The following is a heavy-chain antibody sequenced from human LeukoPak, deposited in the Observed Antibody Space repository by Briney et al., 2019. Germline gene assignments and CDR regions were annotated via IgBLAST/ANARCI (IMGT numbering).Heavy chain of an antibody. V-gene: IGHV3-23*01. D-gene: IGHD6-13*01. CDR3: ARSLSSSWYDYFDN. CDR2: FSGSGGST. Sequence: WGSLRLSCVASGFTSSRYAMSWVRQPPGKGLEWVSAFSGSGGSTYYADSVKGRFTISRDSSKTTLYLQMTSLRVEDTAIYYCARSLSSSWYDYFDNWGQGTLVTVSS. CDR1: GFTSSRYA. J-gene: IGHJ4*02.